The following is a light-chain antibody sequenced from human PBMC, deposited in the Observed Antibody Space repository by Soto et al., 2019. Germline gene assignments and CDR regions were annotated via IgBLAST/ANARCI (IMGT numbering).Light chain of an antibody. CDR2: DVT. CDR1: SSDVGGHNY. J-gene: IGLJ1*01. Sequence: QSALTQPRSVSGSPGQSVTISCTGTSSDVGGHNYVSWYQQHPGKAPQLMIYDVTKRPSGVPDRFSGSKSGSTAPLTISGLQAEDEADYYCCSYAGSYTYVFGTGTKLTVL. V-gene: IGLV2-11*01. CDR3: CSYAGSYTYV.